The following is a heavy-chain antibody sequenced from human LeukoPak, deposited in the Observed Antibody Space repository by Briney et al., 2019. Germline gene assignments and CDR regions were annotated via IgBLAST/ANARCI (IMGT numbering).Heavy chain of an antibody. J-gene: IGHJ4*02. CDR1: GFTFSSYA. D-gene: IGHD6-13*01. CDR2: IGGNGRGT. Sequence: GGSLRLSCAASGFTFSSYAMTWVRQAPGKGLEWVSSIGGNGRGTYYADSVRGRFSISRDNSENTLFLQMNSLRAEDTALYYCAKESGNSGTWPQNYFDYWGQGSLVTVSS. CDR3: AKESGNSGTWPQNYFDY. V-gene: IGHV3-23*01.